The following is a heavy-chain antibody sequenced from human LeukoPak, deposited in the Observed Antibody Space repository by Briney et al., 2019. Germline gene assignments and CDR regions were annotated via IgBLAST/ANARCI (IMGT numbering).Heavy chain of an antibody. V-gene: IGHV1-2*06. D-gene: IGHD5-24*01. J-gene: IGHJ4*02. Sequence: ASVKVSWKAYGYTFNNYYIHWVRQAPGQGPEWMGRLNPDTGHAVYAFKFQGRVTITRDTSSSTAYMEVTRLTSDDTALYYCAKDRDGADRIILWGQGTLVTVSS. CDR3: AKDRDGADRIIL. CDR2: LNPDTGHA. CDR1: GYTFNNYY.